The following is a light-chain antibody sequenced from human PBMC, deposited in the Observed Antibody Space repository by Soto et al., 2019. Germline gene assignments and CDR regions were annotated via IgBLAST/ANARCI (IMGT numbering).Light chain of an antibody. V-gene: IGKV3D-15*01. CDR2: GAS. CDR1: QSVSSSY. Sequence: EIVLTQSPGTLSLSPGERATLSCRASQSVSSSYLAWYQQKPGQAPRLLIYGASSRATGIPARFSGSGSGTEFTLTISSLQSEDFAVYYCQQYNNWPWWTFGQGTKVDIK. J-gene: IGKJ1*01. CDR3: QQYNNWPWWT.